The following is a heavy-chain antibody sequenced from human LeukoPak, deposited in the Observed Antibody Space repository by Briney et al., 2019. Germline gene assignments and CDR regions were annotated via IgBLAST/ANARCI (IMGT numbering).Heavy chain of an antibody. CDR1: GFTFDNYA. CDR2: ISWNSGSI. J-gene: IGHJ4*02. V-gene: IGHV3-9*03. D-gene: IGHD6-19*01. CDR3: TRSSGWYNYFDY. Sequence: GGSLRLSCAASGFTFDNYAMHWVRQVPGTGLEWVSGISWNSGSIAYADSVKGRFTISRDNAKNSLYLQMNSLKAEDMAFYYCTRSSGWYNYFDYWGQGTLVTVSS.